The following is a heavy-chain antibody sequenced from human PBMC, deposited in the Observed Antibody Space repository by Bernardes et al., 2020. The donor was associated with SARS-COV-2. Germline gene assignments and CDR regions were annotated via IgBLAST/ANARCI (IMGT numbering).Heavy chain of an antibody. Sequence: GGSLRLSCAGSGFIFSRHRMSWVRQAPGKGLEWVANINEDGSEKGYLDSVKGRFTISRDNAKSFLYLQMNSLRAVDTAVYYCARGGHYFDPWGPGTLVTVSS. V-gene: IGHV3-7*03. CDR2: INEDGSEK. CDR1: GFIFSRHR. D-gene: IGHD4-17*01. J-gene: IGHJ5*02. CDR3: ARGGHYFDP.